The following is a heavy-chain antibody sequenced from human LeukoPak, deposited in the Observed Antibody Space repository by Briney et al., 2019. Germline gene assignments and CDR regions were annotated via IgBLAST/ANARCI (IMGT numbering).Heavy chain of an antibody. D-gene: IGHD2-2*02. CDR2: INPNSGDT. CDR3: ARGASIGFCSSTSCYKAYDY. Sequence: GASVKVSCKASGYTFTGYYIHWVRQAPGQGLEWMGWINPNSGDTDSAQKFQGRVSMTRDTSISTAYMELSRLRSDDTAVYYCARGASIGFCSSTSCYKAYDYWGQGTLVTVSS. CDR1: GYTFTGYY. V-gene: IGHV1-2*02. J-gene: IGHJ4*02.